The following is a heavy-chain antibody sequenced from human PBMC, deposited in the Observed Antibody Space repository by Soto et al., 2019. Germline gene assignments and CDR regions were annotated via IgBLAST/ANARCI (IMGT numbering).Heavy chain of an antibody. CDR2: ISSSSAYI. CDR1: GFTFSSYT. V-gene: IGHV3-21*01. Sequence: GGSLRLSCAASGFTFSSYTMSWVHQAPGKGLEWVSSISSSSAYIYYADSLKGRFTISRDNAKNSLYLQVNSLRAEDTAVYYCARGAVAGAGIPTYYFDYWGQGTLVTVSS. D-gene: IGHD6-13*01. CDR3: ARGAVAGAGIPTYYFDY. J-gene: IGHJ4*02.